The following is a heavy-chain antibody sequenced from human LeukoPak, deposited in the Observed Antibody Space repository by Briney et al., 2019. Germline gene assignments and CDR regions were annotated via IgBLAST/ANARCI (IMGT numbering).Heavy chain of an antibody. V-gene: IGHV4-59*08. CDR3: ARHERGAENLDY. D-gene: IGHD1-1*01. Sequence: SETLSLICSVSGASISNYYWSWIRQPPGKGLECIGYVSYSGRNNHNPSLKSRVTISADTYKNQFSLKLTSVTAADTAVYYCARHERGAENLDYWGQGTLVTVSS. CDR2: VSYSGRN. CDR1: GASISNYY. J-gene: IGHJ4*02.